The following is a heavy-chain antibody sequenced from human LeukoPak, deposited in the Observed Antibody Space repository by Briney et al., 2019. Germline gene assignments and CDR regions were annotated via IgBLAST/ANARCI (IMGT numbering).Heavy chain of an antibody. CDR3: ARPPTVTPFSAEYFQH. J-gene: IGHJ1*01. CDR2: ISYDGSTK. Sequence: GGSLRLSCAASGFTFSSYGMHWVRQAPGKGLEWVAVISYDGSTKYYADSVNGRFTISRDNSKNTLYLQMNSLRPEDTAVYYCARPPTVTPFSAEYFQHWGQGTLVTVTS. CDR1: GFTFSSYG. D-gene: IGHD4-17*01. V-gene: IGHV3-30*03.